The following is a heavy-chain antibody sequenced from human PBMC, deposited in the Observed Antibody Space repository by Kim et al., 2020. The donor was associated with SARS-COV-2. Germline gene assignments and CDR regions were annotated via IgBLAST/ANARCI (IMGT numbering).Heavy chain of an antibody. D-gene: IGHD6-19*01. V-gene: IGHV3-7*04. Sequence: GGSLRLSCAASGFTFSIYGMNWVRQAPSKGLEWVANIDQDGLHKYYVDSVKGRFTVSRDNANNSLFLQMNSLRAEDTAVYYCARGSNGASDVWGQGTTVTVSS. J-gene: IGHJ6*02. CDR1: GFTFSIYG. CDR3: ARGSNGASDV. CDR2: IDQDGLHK.